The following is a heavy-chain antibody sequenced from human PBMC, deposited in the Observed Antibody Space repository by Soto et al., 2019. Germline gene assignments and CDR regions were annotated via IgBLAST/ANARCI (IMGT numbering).Heavy chain of an antibody. Sequence: EASVKVSCKASGYTFSGFYMHWVRQAPGQGLEWMEWINPNSGGTKSAEKFQGRVTMTRGTSISTAYMELSRLTSDDTAVYYCASAAVTGTAGLDFWGQGTQVTVSS. CDR3: ASAAVTGTAGLDF. CDR1: GYTFSGFY. V-gene: IGHV1-2*02. CDR2: INPNSGGT. J-gene: IGHJ4*02. D-gene: IGHD6-19*01.